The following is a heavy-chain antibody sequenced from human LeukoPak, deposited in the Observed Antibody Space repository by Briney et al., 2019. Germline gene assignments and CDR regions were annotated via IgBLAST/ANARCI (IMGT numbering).Heavy chain of an antibody. D-gene: IGHD6-13*01. CDR1: RFTFSSYT. V-gene: IGHV3-23*01. CDR3: ARLSTAVADSDY. J-gene: IGHJ4*02. Sequence: PGGSLRLSCAASRFTFSSYTMTWVRQTPGKGLEWVSAISGSDGSTYYADSVKGRFTISRDNSKNTLYLQMNSLRAEDTAVYYCARLSTAVADSDYWGQGTLVTVSS. CDR2: ISGSDGST.